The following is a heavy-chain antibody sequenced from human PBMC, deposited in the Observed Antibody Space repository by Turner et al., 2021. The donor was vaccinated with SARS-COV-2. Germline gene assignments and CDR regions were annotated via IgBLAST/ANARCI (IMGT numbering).Heavy chain of an antibody. Sequence: QVQLVESGGGVVQPGRSLRLSCAASGFTFSRYGMHWVRQAPGKVLEWVAVISYDGSNKYYADSVKGRFTISRDNSKNTLYLQMNSLRAEYTAVYYCAKDLGQLDWFDPWGQGTLVTVSS. CDR1: GFTFSRYG. J-gene: IGHJ5*02. CDR2: ISYDGSNK. D-gene: IGHD6-13*01. V-gene: IGHV3-30*18. CDR3: AKDLGQLDWFDP.